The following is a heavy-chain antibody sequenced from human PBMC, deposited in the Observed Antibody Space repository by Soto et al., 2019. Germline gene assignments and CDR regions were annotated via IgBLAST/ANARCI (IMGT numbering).Heavy chain of an antibody. V-gene: IGHV4-59*01. J-gene: IGHJ6*02. CDR1: GGSMTSSY. CDR3: ARGEDAFFYYGLDV. Sequence: PSETLSLTCTVSGGSMTSSYWSWIRRPPGKGLEWIAYIYDTGISGYTPSTSYNPSLKSRVTMSVDTSKSQFSLKLTSVTAADAAVYYCARGEDAFFYYGLDVWGQGITVTVSS. CDR2: IYDTGISGYTPST.